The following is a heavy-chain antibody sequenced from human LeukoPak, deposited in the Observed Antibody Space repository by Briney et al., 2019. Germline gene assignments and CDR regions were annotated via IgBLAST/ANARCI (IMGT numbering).Heavy chain of an antibody. CDR2: INPNTNGI. J-gene: IGHJ4*02. CDR1: GYTISDYF. V-gene: IGHV1-2*02. D-gene: IGHD5-12*01. CDR3: ASARYSGHEPFDF. Sequence: ASVKVSCKASGYTISDYFMHWVRQAPGQGLEWMGWINPNTNGINYAQKFQGRVIMTRDTSNNTAYMELRSLTSDDTAIYYCASARYSGHEPFDFWGQGTLVTVST.